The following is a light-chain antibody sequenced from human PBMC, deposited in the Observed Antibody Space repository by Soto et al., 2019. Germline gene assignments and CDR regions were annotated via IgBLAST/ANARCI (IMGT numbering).Light chain of an antibody. CDR1: SSNIGNNY. J-gene: IGLJ3*02. CDR2: ENN. V-gene: IGLV1-51*02. CDR3: GTWDSSLSADWV. Sequence: QSLLTQPPSVSAAPGQKVTISCSGGSSNIGNNYVSWYQQIPGTAPKLLIYENNKRPSGIPDRFSGSKSGTSATLDITGLQTGDEADYYCGTWDSSLSADWVFGGGTKLTVL.